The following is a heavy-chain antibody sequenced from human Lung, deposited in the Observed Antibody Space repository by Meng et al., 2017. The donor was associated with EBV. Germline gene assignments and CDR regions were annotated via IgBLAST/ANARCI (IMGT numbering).Heavy chain of an antibody. CDR3: ARDQGAWFGEAPRFDY. CDR1: GYSFITHA. V-gene: IGHV1-3*01. D-gene: IGHD3-10*01. J-gene: IGHJ4*02. CDR2: INAGNGNT. Sequence: QFRLGQIGAEVKKPGASVKVSCKASGYSFITHAMHWVGQAPGQRLEWMGWINAGNGNTKYSEKFQSRVTITRDTAARTAYMELSSLRSEDTAVYYCARDQGAWFGEAPRFDYWGQGTLVTVSS.